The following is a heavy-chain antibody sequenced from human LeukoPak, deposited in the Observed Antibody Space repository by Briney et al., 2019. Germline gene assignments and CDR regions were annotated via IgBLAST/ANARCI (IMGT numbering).Heavy chain of an antibody. CDR2: IYYSGST. CDR1: GGSISSYY. CDR3: ARETEPLTGYYVYYFDY. Sequence: SEALSLTCTVSGGSISSYYWSWIRQPPGKGLEWIGYIYYSGSTNYNPSLKSRVTISVDTSKNQFSLKLSSVTAADTAVYYCARETEPLTGYYVYYFDYWGQGTLVTVSS. V-gene: IGHV4-59*01. D-gene: IGHD3-9*01. J-gene: IGHJ4*02.